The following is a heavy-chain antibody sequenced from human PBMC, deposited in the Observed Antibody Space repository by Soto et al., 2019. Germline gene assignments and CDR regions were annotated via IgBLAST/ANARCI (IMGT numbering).Heavy chain of an antibody. D-gene: IGHD3-22*01. V-gene: IGHV3-21*01. Sequence: PGGSLRLSCAASGFTFSSYSMNWVRQAPGKGLEWVSSISSSSSYIYYADSVKGRFTISRDNAKNSLYLQMNSLRAEDTAVYYCARDPDYYDSSGYYRIFWGQGTLVTVSS. CDR2: ISSSSSYI. CDR3: ARDPDYYDSSGYYRIF. CDR1: GFTFSSYS. J-gene: IGHJ4*02.